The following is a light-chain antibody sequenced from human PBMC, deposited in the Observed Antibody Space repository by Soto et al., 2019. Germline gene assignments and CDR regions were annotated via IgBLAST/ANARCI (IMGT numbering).Light chain of an antibody. J-gene: IGKJ4*01. V-gene: IGKV3-20*01. CDR3: PQYGSSPLT. CDR2: GAS. CDR1: QSVSSSF. Sequence: EIVLTQSPGTLSLSPGERATLACRASQSVSSSFLAWYQQRPGQAPRLLIYGASSRATGIPDRFSGSGSGTDFTLTISRLEPEDVAVYYCPQYGSSPLTFGGGTKLEI.